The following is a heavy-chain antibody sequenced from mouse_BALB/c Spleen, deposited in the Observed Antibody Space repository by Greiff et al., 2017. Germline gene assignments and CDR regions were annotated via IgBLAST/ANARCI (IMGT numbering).Heavy chain of an antibody. CDR1: GFNIKDTY. Sequence: EVQLQQSGAELVKPGASVKLSCTASGFNIKDTYMRWVKQRPEQGLEWIGRIDPANGNTKYDPKFQGKATITADTSSNTAYLQLSSLTSEDTAVYYCAGGNYYVAYWGQGTLVTVSA. J-gene: IGHJ3*01. CDR3: AGGNYYVAY. V-gene: IGHV14-3*02. D-gene: IGHD1-1*01. CDR2: IDPANGNT.